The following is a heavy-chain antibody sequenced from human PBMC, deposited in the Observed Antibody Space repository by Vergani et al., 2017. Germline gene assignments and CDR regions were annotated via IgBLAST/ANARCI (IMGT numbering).Heavy chain of an antibody. D-gene: IGHD3-10*01. CDR3: ANSIWFGELLYGVLDY. CDR2: ISYDGSNK. Sequence: VQLVESGGGVVQPGRSLRLSCAASGFTFSSYGMHWVRQAPGKGLEWVAVISYDGSNKYYADSVKGRFTISRDNSKNTLYLQMNSLRAEDTAVYYCANSIWFGELLYGVLDYWGQGTLVTVSS. CDR1: GFTFSSYG. J-gene: IGHJ4*02. V-gene: IGHV3-30*18.